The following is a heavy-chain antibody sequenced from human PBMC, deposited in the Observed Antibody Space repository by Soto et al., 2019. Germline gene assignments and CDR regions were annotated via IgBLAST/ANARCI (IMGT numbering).Heavy chain of an antibody. Sequence: EVQLLESGGGLVQPGGSLRLSCAASGFTFSSYAMSWVRQAPGKGLEWVSAISGSGDSTYYADSVKGRFTISRDNSKNTLYLQMNSLRAEDTAVYYCAKGQFPDYYDSSAYNSWGYYYGMDVWGQGTTVTVSS. V-gene: IGHV3-23*01. D-gene: IGHD3-22*01. CDR2: ISGSGDST. CDR3: AKGQFPDYYDSSAYNSWGYYYGMDV. J-gene: IGHJ6*02. CDR1: GFTFSSYA.